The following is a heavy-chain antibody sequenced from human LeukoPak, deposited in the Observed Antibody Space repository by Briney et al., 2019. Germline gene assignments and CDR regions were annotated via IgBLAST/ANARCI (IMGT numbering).Heavy chain of an antibody. J-gene: IGHJ4*02. Sequence: GGSLRLSCAASGFTISSYEMNWVRQAPGKGLEWLSYISSSGSAIYYADSVKGRFTISRDNAKNPLYLQMNSLRAEDTAVYYCAKGGYFYDSSDAYWGQGTLVTVSS. V-gene: IGHV3-48*03. D-gene: IGHD3-22*01. CDR3: AKGGYFYDSSDAY. CDR2: ISSSGSAI. CDR1: GFTISSYE.